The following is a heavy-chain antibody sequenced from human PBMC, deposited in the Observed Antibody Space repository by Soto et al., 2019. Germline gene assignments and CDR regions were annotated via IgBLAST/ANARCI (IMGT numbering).Heavy chain of an antibody. CDR3: TTLLVDTALSFDY. CDR2: IKSKTDGGTT. D-gene: IGHD5-18*01. CDR1: GFTFSNAW. Sequence: EVQLVESGGALVKPGGSLGLSLQAPGFTFSNAWMSWVRRAPGKGRSGVGRIKSKTDGGTTDYAAPVKGRFTISRDDSKNTLYLQMNSLKTEDTAVYYCTTLLVDTALSFDYWGQGTLVTVSS. V-gene: IGHV3-15*02. J-gene: IGHJ4*02.